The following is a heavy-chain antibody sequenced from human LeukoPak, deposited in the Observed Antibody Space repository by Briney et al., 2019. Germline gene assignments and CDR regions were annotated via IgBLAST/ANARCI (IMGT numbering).Heavy chain of an antibody. CDR3: ARNDSCGYHYGDDAFYI. CDR2: IYYSGST. Sequence: SETLSLTCTVSGGSISSSTYYWGWIRQPPGKGLEWIGTIYYSGSTYYNPSLKSRVTISVDTSKNQFSLKLSSVTAADTAVYYCARNDSCGYHYGDDAFYIWGQGTMVTVSS. D-gene: IGHD3-22*01. V-gene: IGHV4-39*01. J-gene: IGHJ3*02. CDR1: GGSISSSTYY.